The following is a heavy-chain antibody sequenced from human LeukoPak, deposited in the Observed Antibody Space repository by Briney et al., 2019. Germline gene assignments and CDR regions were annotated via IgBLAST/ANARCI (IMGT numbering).Heavy chain of an antibody. CDR3: AKIPWAYGQLSDY. V-gene: IGHV3-23*01. D-gene: IGHD3-10*01. CDR2: ISGSGGST. Sequence: PGGSLRLSCAASGFTLSRYAMSWVRQAPGKGLEWVAAISGSGGSTYYADSVKGRFTISRDNSKNTLYLQMNSLRAEDTAVYYCAKIPWAYGQLSDYWGQGTLVTVSS. J-gene: IGHJ4*02. CDR1: GFTLSRYA.